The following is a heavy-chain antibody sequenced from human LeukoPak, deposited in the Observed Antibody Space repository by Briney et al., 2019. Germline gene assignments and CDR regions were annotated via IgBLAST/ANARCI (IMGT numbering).Heavy chain of an antibody. Sequence: SETLSLTCAVSGGSISSSNWWSWVRQPPGKGLEWIGEIYHSGSTNYNPSLKSRVTISVDKSKNQFSLKLSSVTAADTAAYYCARAPYCTNGVCYMGKLDYWGQGTLVTVSS. CDR2: IYHSGST. D-gene: IGHD2-8*01. J-gene: IGHJ4*02. CDR1: GGSISSSNW. V-gene: IGHV4-4*02. CDR3: ARAPYCTNGVCYMGKLDY.